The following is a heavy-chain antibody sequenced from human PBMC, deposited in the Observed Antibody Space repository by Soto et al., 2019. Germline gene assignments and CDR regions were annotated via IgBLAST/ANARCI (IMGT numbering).Heavy chain of an antibody. V-gene: IGHV3-33*01. CDR2: FWYEASDK. Sequence: PGGSLRLSCVVSGLTFTSYSMHWVRQAPGKGLEWVATFWYEASDKTYADSVKGRFTISRDNAKNSLYLQMNSLRAEDTAAYYCAREEYGYSYGLIDYWGQGTLVTVSS. J-gene: IGHJ4*02. CDR1: GLTFTSYS. CDR3: AREEYGYSYGLIDY. D-gene: IGHD5-18*01.